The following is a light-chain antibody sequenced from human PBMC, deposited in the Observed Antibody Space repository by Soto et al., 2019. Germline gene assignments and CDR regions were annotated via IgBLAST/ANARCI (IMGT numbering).Light chain of an antibody. V-gene: IGKV1-5*01. Sequence: DIHMTQSPSTLSASVGDRVTITCRASQSISSWLAWYQQKPGKAPKLLIYEAYNSESGVPSRFSGSGSGTEFTLTISSLQPDDFATYYCQQYSSYWTFGQGTKVEIK. CDR1: QSISSW. J-gene: IGKJ1*01. CDR2: EAY. CDR3: QQYSSYWT.